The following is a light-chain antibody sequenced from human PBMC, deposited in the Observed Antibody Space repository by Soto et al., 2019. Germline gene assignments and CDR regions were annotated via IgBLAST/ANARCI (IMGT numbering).Light chain of an antibody. V-gene: IGKV3-20*01. Sequence: EIVLTQSPANLSLSPGERATLSCRASQSVSSYLAWYQQKPGQAPRLLIYGTSSRATGIPDRFSGSGSGTDFTLTISRVEPEDFAVYYCQQYGNSPITFGQGTRLEI. CDR1: QSVSSY. J-gene: IGKJ5*01. CDR2: GTS. CDR3: QQYGNSPIT.